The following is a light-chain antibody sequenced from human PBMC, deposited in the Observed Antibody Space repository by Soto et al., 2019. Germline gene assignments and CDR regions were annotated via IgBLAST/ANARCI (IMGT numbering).Light chain of an antibody. V-gene: IGLV2-14*03. CDR2: DVS. CDR1: SSDIGSYSY. Sequence: QSALTQPDSLSGSPGQSITISCTGSSSDIGSYSYVSWYQQHPGKAPKFMIFDVSYRPSRISDRFSGSKSGNTASLTISGLQPEDEADYYCSSYGASSTLFGGGTKLTVL. CDR3: SSYGASSTL. J-gene: IGLJ3*02.